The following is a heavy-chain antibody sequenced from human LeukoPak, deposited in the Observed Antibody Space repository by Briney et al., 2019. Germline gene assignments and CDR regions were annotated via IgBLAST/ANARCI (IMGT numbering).Heavy chain of an antibody. CDR2: INHSGST. Sequence: SETLSLTCAVYGGSFSGYYWSWIRQPPGKGLEWIGEINHSGSTNYSPSLKSRVTISVDTSKNQFSLKLSSVTAADTAVYYCARGRAGSSGRAPGNDYWGQGTLVTVSS. J-gene: IGHJ4*02. CDR3: ARGRAGSSGRAPGNDY. D-gene: IGHD6-19*01. CDR1: GGSFSGYY. V-gene: IGHV4-34*01.